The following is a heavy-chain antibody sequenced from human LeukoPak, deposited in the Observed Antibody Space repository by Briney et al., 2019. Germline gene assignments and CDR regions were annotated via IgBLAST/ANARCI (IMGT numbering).Heavy chain of an antibody. V-gene: IGHV1-18*01. CDR2: ISTYNGNT. Sequence: ASVKVSCKASGYTFTSYSITWVRQAPGQGLEWMGWISTYNGNTNYAQNLQGRVTMTADTSTSTAYMELRTLISDDTAVYYCARGRGSTSRYWGQGTLVTVSS. CDR3: ARGRGSTSRY. J-gene: IGHJ4*02. D-gene: IGHD5-12*01. CDR1: GYTFTSYS.